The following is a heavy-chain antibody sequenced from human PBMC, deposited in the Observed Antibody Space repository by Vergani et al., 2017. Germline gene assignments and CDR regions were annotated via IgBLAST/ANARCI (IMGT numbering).Heavy chain of an antibody. J-gene: IGHJ4*02. CDR1: GFTFSSYA. V-gene: IGHV3-23*01. D-gene: IGHD2-21*01. CDR3: AKDPELTYCGGDCYSSGG. CDR2: ISGSGGST. Sequence: EVQLLESGGGLVQPGGSLRLSCAASGFTFSSYAMSWVRQAPGKGLGWGSVISGSGGSTYYADSAKGRFTISRDNSKNTLYLRMNSLRAEDTAVYYCAKDPELTYCGGDCYSSGGWGQGTLVTVSS.